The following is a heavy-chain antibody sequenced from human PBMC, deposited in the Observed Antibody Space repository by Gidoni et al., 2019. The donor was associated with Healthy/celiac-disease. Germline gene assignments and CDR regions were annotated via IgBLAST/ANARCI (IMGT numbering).Heavy chain of an antibody. CDR2: ISGSGGST. D-gene: IGHD2-21*02. Sequence: EVQLLESGGGLVQPGGSLRLSCAASGFTFSSCAMSWVRQAPGKGLEWGSAISGSGGSTYYADSVKGRFTISRDNSKNTLYLQMNSLRAEDTAVYYCAKEWGGDPLFYYYYGMDVWGQGTTVTVSS. CDR3: AKEWGGDPLFYYYYGMDV. J-gene: IGHJ6*02. V-gene: IGHV3-23*01. CDR1: GFTFSSCA.